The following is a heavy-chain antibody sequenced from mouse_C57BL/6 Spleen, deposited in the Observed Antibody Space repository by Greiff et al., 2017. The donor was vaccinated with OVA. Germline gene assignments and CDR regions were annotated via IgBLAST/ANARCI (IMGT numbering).Heavy chain of an antibody. J-gene: IGHJ1*03. CDR3: ARSYGSSTWYFDV. V-gene: IGHV1-52*01. Sequence: QVQLQQPGAELVRPGSSVKLSCKASGYTFTSYWMHWAKQRPIQGLEWIGNIDPSDSETHYNQKFKDKATLTVDKSSSTAYMQLSSLTSEDSAVYYCARSYGSSTWYFDVWGTGTTVTVSS. CDR2: IDPSDSET. CDR1: GYTFTSYW. D-gene: IGHD1-1*01.